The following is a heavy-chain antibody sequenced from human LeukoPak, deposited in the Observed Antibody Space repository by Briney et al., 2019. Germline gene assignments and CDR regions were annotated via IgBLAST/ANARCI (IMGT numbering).Heavy chain of an antibody. CDR1: GGSISSGGYY. J-gene: IGHJ4*02. CDR2: IYYSGST. D-gene: IGHD2-2*02. Sequence: PSETLSLTCTVSGGSISSGGYYWSWIRQHPGKGLEWIGYIYYSGSTYYNPSPKSRVTISVDTSKNQFSLKLSSVTAADTAVYYCARIVVVPAAILDYWGQGTLVTISS. V-gene: IGHV4-31*03. CDR3: ARIVVVPAAILDY.